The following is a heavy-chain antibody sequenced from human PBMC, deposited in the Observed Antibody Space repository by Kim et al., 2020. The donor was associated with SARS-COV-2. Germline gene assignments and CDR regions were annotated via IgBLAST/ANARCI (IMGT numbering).Heavy chain of an antibody. CDR1: GGSFSGYY. J-gene: IGHJ4*02. Sequence: SETLSLTCAVYGGSFSGYYWSWIRQPPGKGLEWIGEINHSGSTNYNPSLKSRVTISVDTSKNQFSLKLSSVTAADTAVYYCARGTSDYGDYIPIDYWGQGTLVTVSS. CDR3: ARGTSDYGDYIPIDY. CDR2: INHSGST. V-gene: IGHV4-34*01. D-gene: IGHD4-17*01.